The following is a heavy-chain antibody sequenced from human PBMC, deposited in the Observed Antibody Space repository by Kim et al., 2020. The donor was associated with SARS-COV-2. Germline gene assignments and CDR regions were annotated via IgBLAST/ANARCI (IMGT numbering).Heavy chain of an antibody. D-gene: IGHD2-2*01. CDR3: ARLGYCSSTSCYWYYGMDV. V-gene: IGHV4-59*01. J-gene: IGHJ6*01. CDR2: IYYSGST. Sequence: SETLSLTCTVSGGSISSYYWSWIRQPPGKGLEWIGYIYYSGSTNYKSSLKSRVTMSVDTSKNQFSLKLSSVTAADTAVYYCARLGYCSSTSCYWYYGMDV. CDR1: GGSISSYY.